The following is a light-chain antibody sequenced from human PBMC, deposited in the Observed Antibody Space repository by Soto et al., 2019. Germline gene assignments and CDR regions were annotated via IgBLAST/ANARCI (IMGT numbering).Light chain of an antibody. Sequence: IVMTQSPATLSVSPGERATLSCRASERVSSYVAWYQQKPGQAPRLLLFGTSTRAMGIPARFRGSGSGTEFTLTISRLEPEDFAVYYCQQYGSSPLTFGGGTKVDIK. V-gene: IGKV3D-15*02. CDR1: ERVSSY. CDR2: GTS. CDR3: QQYGSSPLT. J-gene: IGKJ4*01.